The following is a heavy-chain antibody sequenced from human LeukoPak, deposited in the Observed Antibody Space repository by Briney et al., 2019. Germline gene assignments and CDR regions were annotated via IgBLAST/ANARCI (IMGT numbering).Heavy chain of an antibody. CDR1: GYTFTSYA. CDR3: ARVGMGGYDSHSLWYYDSSGLFVPKYYFDY. Sequence: ASVKVSCKASGYTFTSYAMNWVRQAPGQGLEWMGWINTNTGNPTYAQGFTGRFVFSLDTSVSTAYLQISSLKAEDTAVYYCARVGMGGYDSHSLWYYDSSGLFVPKYYFDYWGQGTLVTVSS. D-gene: IGHD3-22*01. V-gene: IGHV7-4-1*02. J-gene: IGHJ4*02. CDR2: INTNTGNP.